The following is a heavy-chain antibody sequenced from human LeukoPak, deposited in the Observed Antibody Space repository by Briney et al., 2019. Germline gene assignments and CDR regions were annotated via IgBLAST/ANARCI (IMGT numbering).Heavy chain of an antibody. D-gene: IGHD3-10*01. CDR1: GFTFRSHS. V-gene: IGHV3-23*01. CDR2: ISGSGGDT. Sequence: GGSLRLSCAASGFTFRSHSMSWVRQALGKGLEWVSSISGSGGDTYYADSVKGRFTISRDNSKNTLYLQMNSLRAEDTAVYYCAWDSDDYYGSGSYPRYWGQGTLVTVSS. CDR3: AWDSDDYYGSGSYPRY. J-gene: IGHJ4*02.